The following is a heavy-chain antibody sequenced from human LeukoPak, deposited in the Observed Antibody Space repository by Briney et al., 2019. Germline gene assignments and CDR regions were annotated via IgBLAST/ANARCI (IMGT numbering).Heavy chain of an antibody. D-gene: IGHD3-16*01. J-gene: IGHJ4*02. CDR1: GGSISSYY. Sequence: PSETLSLTCTVSGGSISSYYWSWIRQPAGKGLEWIGYIYYSGSTNYNPSLKSRVTISVDTSKNQFSLKLSSVTAADTAVYYCAGGGDPYFDYWGQGTLVTVSS. V-gene: IGHV4-59*01. CDR3: AGGGDPYFDY. CDR2: IYYSGST.